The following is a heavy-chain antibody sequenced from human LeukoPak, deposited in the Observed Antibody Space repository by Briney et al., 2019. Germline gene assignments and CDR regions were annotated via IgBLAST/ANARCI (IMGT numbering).Heavy chain of an antibody. CDR3: GRSVAAPADY. CDR2: IKQDGSEK. J-gene: IGHJ4*02. D-gene: IGHD6-6*01. Sequence: GGSLRLSCAASGFTSSNYWMSWVRQTPGKGLEWVANIKQDGSEKYYVDSVKGRFTISRDNTNSVSLQVNNLKAEDTAVYYCGRSVAAPADYWGQGTLVIVSS. V-gene: IGHV3-7*03. CDR1: GFTSSNYW.